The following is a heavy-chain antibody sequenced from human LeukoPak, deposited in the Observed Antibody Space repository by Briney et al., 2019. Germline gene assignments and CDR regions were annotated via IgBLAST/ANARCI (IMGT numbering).Heavy chain of an antibody. CDR1: GYTFTGYY. CDR2: INPNSGGT. J-gene: IGHJ4*02. Sequence: ASVKVSCKASGYTFTGYYMHWVRQAPGQGLEWMGWINPNSGGTNYAQKFQGRVTMTRDTSISAAYMELSRLRSDDTAVYYCARGHPPLTIFGVVITNPHPDWGQGILVTVSS. CDR3: ARGHPPLTIFGVVITNPHPD. V-gene: IGHV1-2*02. D-gene: IGHD3-3*01.